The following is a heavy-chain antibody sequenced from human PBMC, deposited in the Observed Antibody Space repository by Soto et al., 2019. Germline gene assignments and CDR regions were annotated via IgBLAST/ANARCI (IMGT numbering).Heavy chain of an antibody. V-gene: IGHV4-59*08. CDR1: GGPITTYY. CDR2: MAYSGTT. CDR3: AKSLQIVGATSDY. J-gene: IGHJ4*02. D-gene: IGHD1-26*01. Sequence: SETLSLTCTVSGGPITTYYWSWIRQPPGKGLEWIGYMAYSGTTNYNSSLNSRVSISLDASRNQFSLKLSSVTAADTAVYYCAKSLQIVGATSDYWGQGTLVTVSS.